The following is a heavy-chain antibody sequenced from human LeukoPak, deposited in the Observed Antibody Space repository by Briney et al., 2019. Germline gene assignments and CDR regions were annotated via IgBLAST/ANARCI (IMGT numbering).Heavy chain of an antibody. Sequence: PGGSLRFSCAASGLTFTKYWMTWVRQAPGQGLEWVANINQDGSEKYYVDSVKGRFSISRDNSKNSLFLQMNNLRVEDTAVYFCARGGQLFDPWGQGTLVIVSS. CDR3: ARGGQLFDP. V-gene: IGHV3-7*01. CDR1: GLTFTKYW. J-gene: IGHJ5*02. CDR2: INQDGSEK.